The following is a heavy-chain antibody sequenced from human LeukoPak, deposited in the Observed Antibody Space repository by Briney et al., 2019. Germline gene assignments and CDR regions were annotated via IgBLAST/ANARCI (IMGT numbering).Heavy chain of an antibody. J-gene: IGHJ1*01. V-gene: IGHV3-30*02. CDR1: GFTFSSYG. D-gene: IGHD3-22*01. CDR2: IRYGGSNK. CDR3: AKDHGGPTYYYDSSGEYFQH. Sequence: GGSLRLSCAASGFTFSSYGMHWVRQAPGKGLEWVAFIRYGGSNKYYADSVKGRFTISRDNSKNTLYLQMNSLRAEDTAVYYCAKDHGGPTYYYDSSGEYFQHWGQGTLVTVSS.